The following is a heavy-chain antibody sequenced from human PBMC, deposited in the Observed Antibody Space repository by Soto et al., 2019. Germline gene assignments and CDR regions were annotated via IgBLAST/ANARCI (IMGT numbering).Heavy chain of an antibody. V-gene: IGHV1-69*13. J-gene: IGHJ4*02. D-gene: IGHD5-12*01. CDR3: ARVRGRDGYNWGPDY. CDR1: GGTFSSYS. Sequence: SVKVSCKASGGTFSSYSISWVRQAPGQGLEWMGGIIPIFGTANYAQKFQGRVTITADESTSTAYMELSSLRSEDTAVYYCARVRGRDGYNWGPDYWGQGTLVTVSS. CDR2: IIPIFGTA.